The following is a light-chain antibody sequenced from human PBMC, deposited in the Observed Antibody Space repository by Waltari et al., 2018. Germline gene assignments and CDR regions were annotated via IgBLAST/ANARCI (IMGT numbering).Light chain of an antibody. CDR3: AAWDDSLSVSYV. Sequence: QSVLTQPPSASWTPGQRVTISCSGTNSNLGRNAVFCDQQLPGTAPKLPIYRSNQRPSGVPDRFSGSKSGTSASLAISGLRSEDEADYYCAAWDDSLSVSYVFGSGTKVTV. CDR2: RSN. CDR1: NSNLGRNA. V-gene: IGLV1-47*01. J-gene: IGLJ1*01.